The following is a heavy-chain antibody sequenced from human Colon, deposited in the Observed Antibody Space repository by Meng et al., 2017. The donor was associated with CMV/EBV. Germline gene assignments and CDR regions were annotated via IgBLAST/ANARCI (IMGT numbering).Heavy chain of an antibody. J-gene: IGHJ4*02. V-gene: IGHV3-30-3*02. CDR1: GFTFSNYA. CDR3: AKQRVTLLMNWAFDQ. CDR2: ISDDGSNK. D-gene: IGHD2-21*02. Sequence: GESLKISCAASGFTFSNYAMHWVRQAPGKGLDWVAVISDDGSNKYYADSVKGRFTISRDNSKNTLYLQMNSLRAEDTALYYCAKQRVTLLMNWAFDQWGQGTLVTVSS.